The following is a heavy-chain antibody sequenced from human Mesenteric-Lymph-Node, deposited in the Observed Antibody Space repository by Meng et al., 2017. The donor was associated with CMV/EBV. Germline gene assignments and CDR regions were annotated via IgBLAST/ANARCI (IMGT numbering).Heavy chain of an antibody. D-gene: IGHD3-16*01. Sequence: GSLRLSCAVYGGSFNYYYWTWIRQPPGKGLEWIWQINHSGSTNYNSSLKSRVTISVDTSKNQFSLKLSSVTAADTAVYYCVRGHPTYALLRLDYWGQGALVTVSS. J-gene: IGHJ4*02. CDR2: INHSGST. V-gene: IGHV4-34*01. CDR3: VRGHPTYALLRLDY. CDR1: GGSFNYYY.